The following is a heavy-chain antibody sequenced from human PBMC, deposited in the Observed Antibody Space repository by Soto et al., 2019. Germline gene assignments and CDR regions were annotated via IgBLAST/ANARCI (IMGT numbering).Heavy chain of an antibody. D-gene: IGHD3-22*01. Sequence: ASVKVSCKASGYTFTGYYMHWVRQAPGQGLEWMGWINPNSGSTYYADSVKGRFTISRDNSKNTLYLQMNSLRAEDTAVYYCAKGNRRISDIDYWGQGTLVTVSS. V-gene: IGHV1-2*02. CDR2: INPNSGST. CDR1: GYTFTGYY. CDR3: AKGNRRISDIDY. J-gene: IGHJ4*02.